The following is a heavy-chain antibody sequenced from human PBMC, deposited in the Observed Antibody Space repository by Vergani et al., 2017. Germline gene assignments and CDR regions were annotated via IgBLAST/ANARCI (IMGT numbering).Heavy chain of an antibody. CDR3: ARDRDSGWHYYYGMDV. V-gene: IGHV3-33*01. CDR2: IWYDGSNK. Sequence: QVQLVESGGGVVQPGRSLRLSCAASGFTFSSYGMHWVRQAPGKGLEWVAVIWYDGSNKYYADSVKGRFTISRDNSNNTLYLQMNSLRAEDTAVYYCARDRDSGWHYYYGMDVWGQGTTVTVSS. D-gene: IGHD6-19*01. CDR1: GFTFSSYG. J-gene: IGHJ6*02.